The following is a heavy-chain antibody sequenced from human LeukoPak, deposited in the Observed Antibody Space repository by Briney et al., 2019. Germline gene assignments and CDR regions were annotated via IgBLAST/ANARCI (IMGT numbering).Heavy chain of an antibody. CDR2: ISAYNGNT. CDR1: GYTFTSYG. CDR3: AREAPASTSNDYGDYPYYYMDV. D-gene: IGHD4-17*01. Sequence: GASVKVSCKASGYTFTSYGISWVRQAPGQGLEWMGWISAYNGNTNYAQKLRGRVTMTTDTSTSTAYMELRSLRSDDTAVYYCAREAPASTSNDYGDYPYYYMDVWGKGTTVTVSS. J-gene: IGHJ6*03. V-gene: IGHV1-18*01.